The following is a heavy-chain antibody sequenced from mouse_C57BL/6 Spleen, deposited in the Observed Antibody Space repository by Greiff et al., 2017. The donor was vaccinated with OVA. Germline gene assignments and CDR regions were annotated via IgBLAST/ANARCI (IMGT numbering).Heavy chain of an antibody. J-gene: IGHJ1*03. D-gene: IGHD2-4*01. CDR1: GYTFTSYG. CDR3: ARRDYDGDWYFDV. V-gene: IGHV1-81*01. CDR2: IYPRSGNT. Sequence: QVHVKQSGAELARPGASVKLSCKASGYTFTSYGISWVKQRTGQGLEWIGEIYPRSGNTYYNEKFKGKATLTADKSSSTAYMELRSLTSEDSAVYFCARRDYDGDWYFDVWGTGTTVTVSS.